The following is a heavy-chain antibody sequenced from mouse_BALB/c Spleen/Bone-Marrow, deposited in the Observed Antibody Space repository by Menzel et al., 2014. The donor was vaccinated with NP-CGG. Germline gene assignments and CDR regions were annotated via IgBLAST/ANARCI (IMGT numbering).Heavy chain of an antibody. CDR3: VRHRYDGYYFDY. Sequence: EVHLVESGGVLVQPGGSLKLSCAASGFTFSSYIMSWVRQTPEKRLEWVAYISNGGDNTYYPDTVKGRFIISRDNAKNTLCLQMSSLKSEDTAMYYCVRHRYDGYYFDYWGQGTTLTVSS. V-gene: IGHV5-12-2*01. D-gene: IGHD2-14*01. J-gene: IGHJ2*01. CDR1: GFTFSSYI. CDR2: ISNGGDNT.